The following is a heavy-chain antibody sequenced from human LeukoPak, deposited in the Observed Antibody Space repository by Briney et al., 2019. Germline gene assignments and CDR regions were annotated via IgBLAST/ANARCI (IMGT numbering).Heavy chain of an antibody. Sequence: GGSLRLSCAASGFTFSSYHMNWDRQAPGKGLEWVSSISQSSSNIYYADSIKGRFTISRDNAKNSLYLQLNSLRAEDTAVYYCARFHQYTSGDYWGQGTLVTVSS. J-gene: IGHJ4*02. CDR2: ISQSSSNI. CDR3: ARFHQYTSGDY. CDR1: GFTFSSYH. V-gene: IGHV3-21*01. D-gene: IGHD6-19*01.